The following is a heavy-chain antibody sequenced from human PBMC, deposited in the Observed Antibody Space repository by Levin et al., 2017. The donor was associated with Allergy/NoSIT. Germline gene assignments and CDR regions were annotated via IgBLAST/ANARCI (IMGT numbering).Heavy chain of an antibody. Sequence: VASVKVSCNASGYSFTNYWIGWVRQMPEKGLESMGIIYPGDSNTRFSPSFQGQVTISADKSISVAYLQWSSLKASDTAIYFCGRARGMGRQYYFDSWGQGTLVTVSS. CDR2: IYPGDSNT. CDR3: GRARGMGRQYYFDS. D-gene: IGHD3-10*01. CDR1: GYSFTNYW. J-gene: IGHJ4*02. V-gene: IGHV5-51*01.